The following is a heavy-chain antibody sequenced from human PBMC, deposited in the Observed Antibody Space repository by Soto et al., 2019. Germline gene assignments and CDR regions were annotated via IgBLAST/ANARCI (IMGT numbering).Heavy chain of an antibody. J-gene: IGHJ6*02. Sequence: QVQLVESGGGVVQPGRSLRLSCAASGFTFSSYAMHWVRQAPGKGLEWVAVISYDGSNKYYADSVKGRFTISRDNSKNTLYLQMNSLRAEDTAVYYCARDRQQLVYYYYGMDVWGQGTTVTVSS. D-gene: IGHD6-13*01. CDR3: ARDRQQLVYYYYGMDV. CDR1: GFTFSSYA. V-gene: IGHV3-30-3*01. CDR2: ISYDGSNK.